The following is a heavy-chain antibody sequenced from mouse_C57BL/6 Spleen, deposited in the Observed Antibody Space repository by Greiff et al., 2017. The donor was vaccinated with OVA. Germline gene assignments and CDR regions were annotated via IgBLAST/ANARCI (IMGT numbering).Heavy chain of an antibody. J-gene: IGHJ4*01. V-gene: IGHV1-22*01. CDR3: ARTPYYAMDY. CDR1: GYTFTDYN. CDR2: INPNNGGT. Sequence: VQLQQSGPELVKPGASVKMSCKASGYTFTDYNMHWVKQSHGKSLEWIGYINPNNGGTRYNQKFKGKATLTVNKSSSTAYMELRSLTSEDSSVYYCARTPYYAMDYWGQGTSVTVSS.